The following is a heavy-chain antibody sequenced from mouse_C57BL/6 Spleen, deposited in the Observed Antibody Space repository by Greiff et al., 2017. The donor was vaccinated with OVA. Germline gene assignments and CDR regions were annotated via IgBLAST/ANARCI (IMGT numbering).Heavy chain of an antibody. CDR2: ISYSGST. Sequence: EVKVVESGPGMVKPSQSLSLTCTVTGYSITSGYDWHWIRHFPGNKLEWMGYISYSGSTNYNPSLKSRISITHDTSKNHFFLKLNSVTTEDTATYYCAREGTAQATGFAYWGQGTLVTVSA. J-gene: IGHJ3*01. CDR3: AREGTAQATGFAY. V-gene: IGHV3-1*01. CDR1: GYSITSGYD. D-gene: IGHD3-2*02.